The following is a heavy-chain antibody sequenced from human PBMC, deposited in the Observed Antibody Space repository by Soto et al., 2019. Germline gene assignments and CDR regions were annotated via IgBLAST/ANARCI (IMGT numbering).Heavy chain of an antibody. D-gene: IGHD6-13*01. CDR3: ARIAASGRGWDV. V-gene: IGHV3-7*01. CDR2: IKQDGSEE. CDR1: GFTFSSYW. Sequence: EVQLVESGGGLVQPGGSLRLSCVDSGFTFSSYWMSWVRQARVKGLEWVGNIKQDGSEENYVDSVKGRFTISRDNAKNSMCLQMNCLRAGDTAVYYCARIAASGRGWDVWGQGTTVVVSS. J-gene: IGHJ6*02.